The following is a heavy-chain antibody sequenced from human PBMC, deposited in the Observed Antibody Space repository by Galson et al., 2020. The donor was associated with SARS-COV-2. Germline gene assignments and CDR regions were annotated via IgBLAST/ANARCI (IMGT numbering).Heavy chain of an antibody. CDR3: ARVFWPVPTPGTYGALDY. J-gene: IGHJ4*02. D-gene: IGHD2-8*01. CDR2: IYHGGNS. CDR1: GASISSNNW. Sequence: ASETLSLTCAVSGASISSNNWWTWVRQPPGKGLEWIGEIYHGGNSNYNPSLKSRVTISVDKSTNHFSLRLSSVTAADTAVYYCARVFWPVPTPGTYGALDYWGRGTLVTVSS. V-gene: IGHV4-4*02.